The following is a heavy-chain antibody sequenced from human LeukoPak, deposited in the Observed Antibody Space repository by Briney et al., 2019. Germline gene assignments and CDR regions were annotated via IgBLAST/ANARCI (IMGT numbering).Heavy chain of an antibody. D-gene: IGHD6-19*01. J-gene: IGHJ4*02. CDR3: ARSYSSGWYSPYY. CDR2: INPNSGGT. CDR1: GYTFTGYY. Sequence: SVKVSCKASGYTFTGYYMHWVRQAPGQGLEWMGWINPNSGGTNYAQKFQGRVTMTRDTSISTAYMELSRLRSDDTAVYYCARSYSSGWYSPYYWGQGTLVTVSS. V-gene: IGHV1-2*02.